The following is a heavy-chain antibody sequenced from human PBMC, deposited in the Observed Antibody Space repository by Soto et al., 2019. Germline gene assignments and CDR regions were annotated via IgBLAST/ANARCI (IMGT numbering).Heavy chain of an antibody. Sequence: PGGSLRLSCAASGFTFSSYSMNWVRQAPGKGLEWVSYISSSSSTIYYADSVKGRFTISRDNAKNSLYLQMNSLRAEDTAVYYCARVVVVAEVDAFDIWGQGTMVTVSS. CDR1: GFTFSSYS. V-gene: IGHV3-48*01. CDR3: ARVVVVAEVDAFDI. D-gene: IGHD2-15*01. J-gene: IGHJ3*02. CDR2: ISSSSSTI.